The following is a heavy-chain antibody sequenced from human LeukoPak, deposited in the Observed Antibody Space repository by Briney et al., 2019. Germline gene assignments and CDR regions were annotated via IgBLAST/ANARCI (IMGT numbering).Heavy chain of an antibody. J-gene: IGHJ4*02. D-gene: IGHD5-12*01. CDR1: GFTLSSYR. CDR2: IKQDGGEK. CDR3: AGRGYGNLYFFDH. V-gene: IGHV3-7*04. Sequence: GGSLSLLCTASGFTLSSYRMRGARQAPGKGLEWVANIKQDGGEKYYVDSVKGRFTISRDNAKNSLYLQMNSLRPEDTAVYYRAGRGYGNLYFFDHWGQGTLVTASS.